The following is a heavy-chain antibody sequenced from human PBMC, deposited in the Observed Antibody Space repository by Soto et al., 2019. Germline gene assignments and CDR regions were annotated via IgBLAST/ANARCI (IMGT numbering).Heavy chain of an antibody. CDR3: ARGGVGDGSLGVDY. V-gene: IGHV3-33*08. J-gene: IGHJ4*02. CDR2: IWYDGSNK. D-gene: IGHD2-15*01. CDR1: GFTFSDYA. Sequence: GGSLRLSCVASGFTFSDYAMAWVRQSPGKGLEWVAVIWYDGSNKYYADSVKGRFTISRDNSKNTLYLQMNSLRAEDTAVYYCARGGVGDGSLGVDYWGQGTLVTV.